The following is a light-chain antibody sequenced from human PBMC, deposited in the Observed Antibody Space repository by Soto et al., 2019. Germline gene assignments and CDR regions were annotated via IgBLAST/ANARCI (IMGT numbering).Light chain of an antibody. J-gene: IGKJ1*01. CDR2: GAY. Sequence: EIVLTQSPATLSLSPVERATLACRASQSVSSFLAWYQQKPAQAPRLLIFGAYKRPTGIPAGFSGSGSGTGVTRILSSLEPEDVVVCFCYRRSNPAPWTFGQGPKVQIK. CDR3: YRRSNPAPWT. CDR1: QSVSSF. V-gene: IGKV3-11*01.